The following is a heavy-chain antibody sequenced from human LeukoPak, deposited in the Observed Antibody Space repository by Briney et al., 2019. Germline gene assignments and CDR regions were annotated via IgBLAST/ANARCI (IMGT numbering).Heavy chain of an antibody. CDR1: GFTFSSYS. V-gene: IGHV3-48*01. D-gene: IGHD2-21*01. CDR3: VRPGEAYCGGDCYFDY. J-gene: IGHJ4*02. Sequence: GGSLRLSCAASGFTFSSYSMNWVRQAPGKGLEWVSYISSSSSTIYYADSVKGRFTISRDNAKNSLYLQMNSLRAEDTAVYYCVRPGEAYCGGDCYFDYWGQGTLVTVSS. CDR2: ISSSSSTI.